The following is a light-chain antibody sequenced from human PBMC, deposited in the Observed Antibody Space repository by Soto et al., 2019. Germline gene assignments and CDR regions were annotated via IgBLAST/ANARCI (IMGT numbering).Light chain of an antibody. CDR1: QSVTSY. Sequence: EIVLTQSPATLSLSPGERATLSCWASQSVTSYLAWYQQKPGQAPRLLIYDASDRATGVPARFSGSGSGTDFTLTISSLEPEDFAVYYCQQRSRWPPTFGQGTKVEIK. CDR3: QQRSRWPPT. V-gene: IGKV3-11*01. CDR2: DAS. J-gene: IGKJ1*01.